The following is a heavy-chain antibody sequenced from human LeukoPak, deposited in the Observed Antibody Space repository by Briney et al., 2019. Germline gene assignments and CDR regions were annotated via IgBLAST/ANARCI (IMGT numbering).Heavy chain of an antibody. CDR3: ARFGGIAAAVT. J-gene: IGHJ4*02. D-gene: IGHD6-13*01. CDR2: IYYSGST. V-gene: IGHV4-39*01. Sequence: SETLSLTCTVSGDSITTTNYYWGWIRQPPGKGLEWLGSIYYSGSTYYNPSLKSRVTISVDTSKNQFSLKLSSVTAADTSVYYCARFGGIAAAVTWGQGTLVTVSS. CDR1: GDSITTTNYY.